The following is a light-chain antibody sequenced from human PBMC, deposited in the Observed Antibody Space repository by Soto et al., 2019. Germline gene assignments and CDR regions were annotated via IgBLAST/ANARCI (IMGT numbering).Light chain of an antibody. CDR2: DAS. V-gene: IGKV3-11*01. Sequence: EIVLTQSPAILSLSPGESATLSCRASQSVGRYLVWYQQKPGQAPSLLIYDASNRATGIPARFSGSGSGTDFTLTISSLESEDFAVYYCQHRNNWPWTLGQGTRVEIK. CDR1: QSVGRY. CDR3: QHRNNWPWT. J-gene: IGKJ1*01.